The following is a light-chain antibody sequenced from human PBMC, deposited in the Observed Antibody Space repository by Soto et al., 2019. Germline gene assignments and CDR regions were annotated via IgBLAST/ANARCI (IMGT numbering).Light chain of an antibody. CDR1: SSNIGSYP. Sequence: QSVLTQPPSASGTPGQRVTISCSGSSSNIGSYPVNWYQQLPGTAPKLLIYSDNQRPSGVPDRFSGSKSGTSASLAISGLQSEDEADYYCAAWDDNLNGLPFGGGTKLTVL. CDR3: AAWDDNLNGLP. CDR2: SDN. V-gene: IGLV1-44*01. J-gene: IGLJ2*01.